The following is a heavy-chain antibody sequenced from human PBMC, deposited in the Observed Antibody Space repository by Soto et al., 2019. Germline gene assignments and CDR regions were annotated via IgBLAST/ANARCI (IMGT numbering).Heavy chain of an antibody. CDR1: WGTFKSYT. CDR2: IIPILGIA. V-gene: IGHV1-69*02. D-gene: IGHD5-12*01. Sequence: GGPVEGSCKAFWGTFKSYTISWVRQAPGQGLEWMGRIIPILGIANYAQKFQGRVTITADKSTSTAYMELSSLRSEDTAVYYCARASNSGYDLYYFDYWGQGTLVTVSS. J-gene: IGHJ4*02. CDR3: ARASNSGYDLYYFDY.